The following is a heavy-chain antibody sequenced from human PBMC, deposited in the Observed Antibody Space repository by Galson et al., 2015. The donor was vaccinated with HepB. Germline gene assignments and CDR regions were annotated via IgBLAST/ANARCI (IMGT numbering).Heavy chain of an antibody. D-gene: IGHD1-26*01. CDR1: GYTFTSYD. V-gene: IGHV1-8*01. J-gene: IGHJ4*02. Sequence: SVKVSCKASGYTFTSYDINWVRQATGQGLEWMGWMNPNSGNTGYAQKFQGRVTMTRNTSISTAYMELSSLRSEDTAVYYCARGGAVVGATTDPWDYWGQGTLVTVSS. CDR2: MNPNSGNT. CDR3: ARGGAVVGATTDPWDY.